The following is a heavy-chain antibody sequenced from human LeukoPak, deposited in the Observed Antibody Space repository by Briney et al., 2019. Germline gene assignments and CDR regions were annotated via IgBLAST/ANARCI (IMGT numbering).Heavy chain of an antibody. CDR3: AREGIVVVTAKPPSDAFDI. V-gene: IGHV3-11*01. CDR2: ISSRGTTI. J-gene: IGHJ3*02. CDR1: GFSFSDYY. D-gene: IGHD2-21*02. Sequence: GGSLRLSRAASGFSFSDYYVSWIRQAPGKGLECVSYISSRGTTIYYADSVKGRFTISRDNAKNSLYLQMSSLRAEDTAVYYCAREGIVVVTAKPPSDAFDIWGQGTMVTVSS.